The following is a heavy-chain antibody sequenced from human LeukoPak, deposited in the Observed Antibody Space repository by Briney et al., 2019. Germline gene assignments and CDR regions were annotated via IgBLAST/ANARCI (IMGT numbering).Heavy chain of an antibody. J-gene: IGHJ4*02. CDR1: GGTFSKYA. CDR3: ATGTNGLYGGNRFQGYFDD. V-gene: IGHV1-69*17. CDR2: ITPTYGLV. Sequence: SVKVSCKASGGTFSKYAISWVRQAPGQGLEWMGGITPTYGLVHYAQKFQGRVTLTTDTSTGTADLEMNSLTFEDTAVYYCATGTNGLYGGNRFQGYFDDWGQGTLVTISS. D-gene: IGHD2-8*01.